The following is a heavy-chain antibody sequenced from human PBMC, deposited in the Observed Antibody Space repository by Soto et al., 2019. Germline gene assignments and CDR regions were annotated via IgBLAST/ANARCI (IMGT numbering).Heavy chain of an antibody. V-gene: IGHV3-30*18. D-gene: IGHD3-3*01. CDR2: ISYGGTRK. Sequence: ESGGGVVQPGGSLRLSCGASGFSFSDYGMYWVRQAPGKGLEWVAVISYGGTRKYYADSVKGRFTISRDNSKNTLYLQMNSLRAEDTAVYYCAKDIPPEIDDFWHGMDVWGQGTTVTVSS. CDR3: AKDIPPEIDDFWHGMDV. CDR1: GFSFSDYG. J-gene: IGHJ6*02.